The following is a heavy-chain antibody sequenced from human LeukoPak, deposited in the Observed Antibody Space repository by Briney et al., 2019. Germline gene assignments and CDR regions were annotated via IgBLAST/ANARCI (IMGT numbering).Heavy chain of an antibody. D-gene: IGHD2-2*01. Sequence: PSETLSLTCSVSGDSMSSGGYLWTWMRQHPGKILEWIGYIFYNGGSYYSPSLQSRLTISVDTSQKQFSLKMSSVTAADTAVYYCVRLTCSGSSCSGGGAFDVWGQGTVVTVSS. CDR2: IFYNGGS. CDR1: GDSMSSGGYL. V-gene: IGHV4-31*03. CDR3: VRLTCSGSSCSGGGAFDV. J-gene: IGHJ3*01.